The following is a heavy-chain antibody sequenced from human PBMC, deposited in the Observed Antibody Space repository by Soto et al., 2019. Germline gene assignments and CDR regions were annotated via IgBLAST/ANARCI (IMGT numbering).Heavy chain of an antibody. V-gene: IGHV3-30*02. CDR3: AKSRVRGVFYFDY. CDR1: GFTFRTYA. CDR2: IAYDGSDQ. J-gene: IGHJ4*02. D-gene: IGHD3-10*01. Sequence: GGSLRLSCEASGFTFRTYAMNWVRQAPGKGLEWVAFIAYDGSDQKYADSVKGRFTISRDNSKITLYLQMNTLKTEDTAVYYCAKSRVRGVFYFDYWGQGALVTVS.